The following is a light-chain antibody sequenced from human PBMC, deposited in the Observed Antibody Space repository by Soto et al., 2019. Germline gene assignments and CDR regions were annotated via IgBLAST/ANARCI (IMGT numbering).Light chain of an antibody. V-gene: IGKV3-20*01. CDR3: QQYGSSPLT. Sequence: DIGLTQSPGTLSLSPGERATLSCRASQSVSSSYLAWYQQKPGQAPRLLVYGASIRATGIPDRVSGSGSGTDFTLTISRLEPEDFAVYYCQQYGSSPLTFGGGTKVEIK. CDR1: QSVSSSY. CDR2: GAS. J-gene: IGKJ4*01.